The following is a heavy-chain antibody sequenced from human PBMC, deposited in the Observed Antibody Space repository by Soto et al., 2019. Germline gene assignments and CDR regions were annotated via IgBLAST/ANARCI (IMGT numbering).Heavy chain of an antibody. J-gene: IGHJ6*03. CDR2: IYSGGST. CDR1: GFTVSSNY. V-gene: IGHV3-66*01. D-gene: IGHD3-10*01. CDR3: ARDWVGDYPYYYYYYMDV. Sequence: GGSLRLSCAASGFTVSSNYMSWVRQAPGKGLEWVSVIYSGGSTYYADSVKGRFTISRDNSKNTLYLQMNSLRAEDTAVYYCARDWVGDYPYYYYYYMDVWGKGTTVTVSS.